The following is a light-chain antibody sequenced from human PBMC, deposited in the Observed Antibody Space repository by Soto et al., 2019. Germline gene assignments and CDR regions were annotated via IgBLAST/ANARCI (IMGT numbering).Light chain of an antibody. V-gene: IGLV2-14*03. J-gene: IGLJ2*01. CDR2: DVS. CDR1: SSDVGDYNY. Sequence: QSALAQPASVSGSPGQSISISCTGTSSDVGDYNYVSWYQQHPGKAPKLIIYDVSNRPSRVSTRFSGSKSGNTASLTISGLQAEDEADYFCSSYTRSSTLGVIFGGGTKLTVL. CDR3: SSYTRSSTLGVI.